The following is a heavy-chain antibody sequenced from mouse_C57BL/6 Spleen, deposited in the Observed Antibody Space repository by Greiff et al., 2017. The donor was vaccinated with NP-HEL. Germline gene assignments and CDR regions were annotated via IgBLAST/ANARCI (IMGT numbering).Heavy chain of an antibody. V-gene: IGHV1-76*01. CDR3: ARSRVDFDD. Sequence: VQLQQSGAELVRPGASVKLSCKASGYNFTDYYINWVKQRPGQGLEWIARIYPGSGNTYYNEKFKGKATLTAEKSSSTAYMQLSSLTSEDSAVYFCARSRVDFDDWGQGTTLTVSS. D-gene: IGHD1-1*01. CDR2: IYPGSGNT. J-gene: IGHJ2*01. CDR1: GYNFTDYY.